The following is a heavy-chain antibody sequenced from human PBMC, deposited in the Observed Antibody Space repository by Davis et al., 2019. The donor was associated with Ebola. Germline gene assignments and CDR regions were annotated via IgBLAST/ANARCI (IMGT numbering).Heavy chain of an antibody. V-gene: IGHV3-7*01. CDR1: GFTFSSYC. Sequence: GGSLRLSCAASGFTFSSYCMSWVRQAPGKGLEWVANIKQDGSEKYYVDSVKGRFTISRDNAKNSLYLQMNSLRVEDTAVYYCARGRAYCGGDCYSDFGYWGQGTLVTVSS. J-gene: IGHJ4*02. CDR2: IKQDGSEK. CDR3: ARGRAYCGGDCYSDFGY. D-gene: IGHD2-21*02.